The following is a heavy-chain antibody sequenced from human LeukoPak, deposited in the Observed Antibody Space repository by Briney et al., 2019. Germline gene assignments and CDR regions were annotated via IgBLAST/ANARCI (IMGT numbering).Heavy chain of an antibody. Sequence: GGSLRLSCAASGFAFSSYEMNWVRQAPGKGLEWVSYISSSGSTRTYADSVKGRFTISRDNAKNSLYLEMNSLRAEDTAVYYCAREIVSAVAGNFDYWGQGTLVTVSS. V-gene: IGHV3-48*03. D-gene: IGHD6-19*01. J-gene: IGHJ4*02. CDR3: AREIVSAVAGNFDY. CDR1: GFAFSSYE. CDR2: ISSSGSTR.